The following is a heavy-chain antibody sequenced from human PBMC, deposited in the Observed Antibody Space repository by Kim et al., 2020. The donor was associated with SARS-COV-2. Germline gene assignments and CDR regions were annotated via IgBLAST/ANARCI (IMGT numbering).Heavy chain of an antibody. CDR2: ISSSSSYI. J-gene: IGHJ4*02. CDR3: ARDRGSGWSLGDY. D-gene: IGHD6-19*01. Sequence: GGSLRLSCAASGFTFSSYSMNWVRQAPGKGLEWVSSISSSSSYIYYADSVKGRFTISRDNAKNSLYLQMNSLRAGDTAVYYCARDRGSGWSLGDYWGQGTLVTVSS. CDR1: GFTFSSYS. V-gene: IGHV3-21*01.